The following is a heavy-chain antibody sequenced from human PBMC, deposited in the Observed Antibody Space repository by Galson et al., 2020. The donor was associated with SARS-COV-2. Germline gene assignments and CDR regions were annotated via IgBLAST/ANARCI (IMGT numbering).Heavy chain of an antibody. CDR3: ARQKIDYYDSSGYYYFDY. D-gene: IGHD3-22*01. CDR1: GGTFSSYA. CDR2: IIPIFGTA. Sequence: SVKVSCKASGGTFSSYAISWVRQAPGQGLEWMGGIIPIFGTANYAQKFQGRVTITADESTSTAYMELSSLRSEDTAVYYCARQKIDYYDSSGYYYFDYWGQGTLVTVSS. V-gene: IGHV1-69*13. J-gene: IGHJ4*02.